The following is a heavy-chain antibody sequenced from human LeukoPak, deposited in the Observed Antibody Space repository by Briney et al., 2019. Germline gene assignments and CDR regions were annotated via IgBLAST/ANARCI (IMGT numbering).Heavy chain of an antibody. J-gene: IGHJ4*02. CDR2: ISGSGENT. V-gene: IGHV3-23*01. CDR1: GFTFSTYA. Sequence: GGSLRLSCIASGFTFSTYAMSWVRQAPGKGLEWVSGISGSGENTHYVDSVKGRFAISRDNSKNTLYLQLNSLRAEDTAVYYCAKGHIDRSWLYFDYWGQGTLITVSP. D-gene: IGHD6-19*01. CDR3: AKGHIDRSWLYFDY.